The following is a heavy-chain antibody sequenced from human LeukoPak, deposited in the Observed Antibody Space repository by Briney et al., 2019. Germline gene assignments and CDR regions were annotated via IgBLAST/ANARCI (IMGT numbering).Heavy chain of an antibody. V-gene: IGHV3-64D*06. CDR1: GFTFSSYA. D-gene: IGHD1-1*01. Sequence: GGSLRLSCSASGFTFSSYAMHWVRQAPGKGLEYVSAISSNGGSRYYADSVKGRFTISRDNSKNTLYLQMSSLRAEDTAVYYCVVQGWVFRAPTQYYFDYWGQGTLATVSS. CDR2: ISSNGGSR. J-gene: IGHJ4*02. CDR3: VVQGWVFRAPTQYYFDY.